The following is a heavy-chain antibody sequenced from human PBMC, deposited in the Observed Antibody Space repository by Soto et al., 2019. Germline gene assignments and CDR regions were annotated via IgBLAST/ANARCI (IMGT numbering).Heavy chain of an antibody. D-gene: IGHD6-6*01. CDR2: ISWNSGSI. V-gene: IGHV3-9*01. CDR3: AKEGYYSSSSGPYYYYYMDV. CDR1: GFTFDDYA. Sequence: PGGSLRLSCAASGFTFDDYAMHWVRQAPGKGLEWVSGISWNSGSIDYADSVKGRFTISRDNAKNSLYLQMNSLRAEDTALYYSAKEGYYSSSSGPYYYYYMDVWGKGTTVTVSS. J-gene: IGHJ6*03.